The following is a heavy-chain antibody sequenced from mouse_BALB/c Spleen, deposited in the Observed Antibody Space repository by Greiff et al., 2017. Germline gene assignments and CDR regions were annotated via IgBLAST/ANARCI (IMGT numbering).Heavy chain of an antibody. CDR2: ISSGSSTI. D-gene: IGHD4-1*01. V-gene: IGHV5-17*02. J-gene: IGHJ3*01. CDR1: GFTFSSFG. CDR3: ARSGNWDGFAY. Sequence: EVQLVESGGDLVKPGGSLKLSCAASGFTFSSFGMHWVRQAPEKGLEWVAYISSGSSTIYYADTVKGRFTISRDNPKNTLFLQMTSLRSEDTAMYYCARSGNWDGFAYWGQGTLVTVSA.